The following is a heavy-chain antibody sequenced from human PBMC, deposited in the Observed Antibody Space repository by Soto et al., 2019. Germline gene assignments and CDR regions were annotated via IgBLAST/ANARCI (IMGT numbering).Heavy chain of an antibody. D-gene: IGHD1-1*01. CDR1: GDNVSNNTAS. CDR2: TFFRSKWSN. CDR3: AKGYNLGTYNGYDIDP. J-gene: IGHJ5*02. V-gene: IGHV6-1*01. Sequence: SQTLSLTCAISGDNVSNNTASWSWIRQSPSRGLEWLGRTFFRSKWSNDYAVSVKSRIIINADTSKNQFSLQLNSVTPEDTAVYYCAKGYNLGTYNGYDIDPWGQGNLVTVFS.